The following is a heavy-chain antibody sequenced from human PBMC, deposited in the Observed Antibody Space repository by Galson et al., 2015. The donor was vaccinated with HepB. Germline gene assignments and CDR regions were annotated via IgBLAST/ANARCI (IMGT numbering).Heavy chain of an antibody. V-gene: IGHV3-7*01. Sequence: SLRLSCAASGFTFSSSWMIWVRQAPGKGLEWVASVNQDGSGKYYVDSLKGRFTISRDNAKNSLYLQMYSLRADDTAVYYCARIWAEAGTCGGDCPVDFQHWGQGTLVTVSS. CDR1: GFTFSSSW. CDR2: VNQDGSGK. CDR3: ARIWAEAGTCGGDCPVDFQH. D-gene: IGHD2-21*02. J-gene: IGHJ1*01.